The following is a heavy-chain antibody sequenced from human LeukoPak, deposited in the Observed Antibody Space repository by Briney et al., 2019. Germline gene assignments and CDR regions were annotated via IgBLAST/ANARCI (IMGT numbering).Heavy chain of an antibody. J-gene: IGHJ6*03. CDR3: AKSPYSSSMHYYYMDV. D-gene: IGHD6-6*01. CDR1: GGSISSYY. V-gene: IGHV4-4*07. CDR2: IYTSGST. Sequence: KPSETLSLTCTVSGGSISSYYWSWIRQPAGKGLEWIGRIYTSGSTNYNPSLKSRVTMSVDTSKNQFSLKLSSVTAADTAVYYCAKSPYSSSMHYYYMDVWGKGTTVTVSS.